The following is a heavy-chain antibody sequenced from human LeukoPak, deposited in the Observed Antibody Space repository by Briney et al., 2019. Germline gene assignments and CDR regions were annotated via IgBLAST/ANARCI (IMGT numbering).Heavy chain of an antibody. J-gene: IGHJ4*02. D-gene: IGHD6-19*01. CDR1: GGTFSSHA. V-gene: IGHV1-69*05. Sequence: ASVKVSCKASGGTFSSHAISWVRQAPGQGLEWMGRIISIFGTANYAQKFQGRVTITTDESTNTAYMELSSLRSEDTAVYYCARGNWDSSGWYYDYWGQGTLVTVSS. CDR2: IISIFGTA. CDR3: ARGNWDSSGWYYDY.